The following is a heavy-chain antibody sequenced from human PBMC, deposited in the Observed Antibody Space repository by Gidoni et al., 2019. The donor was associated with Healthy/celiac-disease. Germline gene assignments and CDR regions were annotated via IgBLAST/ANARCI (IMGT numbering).Heavy chain of an antibody. V-gene: IGHV4-34*01. J-gene: IGHJ4*02. CDR2: INHSGST. CDR1: GGSFSGYY. CDR3: ARRRAEAPFDY. Sequence: QVQLQQWGAGLLKPSETLSLTCAVYGGSFSGYYWSWIRQPPGKGLEWIGEINHSGSTNYNPSLKSRVTISVDTSKNQFSLKLSSVTAADTAVYYCARRRAEAPFDYWGQGTLVTVSS.